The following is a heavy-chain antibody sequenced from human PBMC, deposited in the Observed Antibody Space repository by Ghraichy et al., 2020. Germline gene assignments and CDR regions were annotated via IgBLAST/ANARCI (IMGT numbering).Heavy chain of an antibody. CDR3: ARDLAYYDILTGYYYYYGMDV. V-gene: IGHV3-74*01. J-gene: IGHJ6*02. CDR1: GFTFSSYW. Sequence: GGSLRLSCAASGFTFSSYWMHWVRQAPGKGLVWVSRINSDGSSTSYADSVKGRFTISRDNAKNTLYLQMNSLRAEDTAVYYCARDLAYYDILTGYYYYYGMDVWGQGTTATVSS. CDR2: INSDGSST. D-gene: IGHD3-9*01.